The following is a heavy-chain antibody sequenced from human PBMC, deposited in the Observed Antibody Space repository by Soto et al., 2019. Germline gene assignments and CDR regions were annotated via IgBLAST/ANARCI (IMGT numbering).Heavy chain of an antibody. CDR1: GFTFSSYG. D-gene: IGHD2-8*01. V-gene: IGHV3-33*01. Sequence: GGSLRLSCAASGFTFSSYGMHWVRQAPGKGLEWVAVIWYDGSNKYYADSVKGRFTISRDNSKNTLYLQMNSLRAEDTAVYYCARELFITSCNGVCYRIDYWGQGTLVTVSS. CDR2: IWYDGSNK. J-gene: IGHJ4*02. CDR3: ARELFITSCNGVCYRIDY.